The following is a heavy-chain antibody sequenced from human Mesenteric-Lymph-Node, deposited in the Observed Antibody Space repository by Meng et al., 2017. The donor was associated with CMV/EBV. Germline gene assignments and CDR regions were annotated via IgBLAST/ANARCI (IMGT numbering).Heavy chain of an antibody. D-gene: IGHD5-24*01. CDR3: ARGEDGYNPLGGGDY. J-gene: IGHJ4*02. V-gene: IGHV1-2*02. Sequence: ASVKVSCKASGYTFTSYDINWVRQAPGQGLEWMGWINPNSGGTNYAQKFQGRVTMTRDTSISTAYMELSRLRSDDTAVYYCARGEDGYNPLGGGDYWGQGTLVTVSS. CDR2: INPNSGGT. CDR1: GYTFTSYD.